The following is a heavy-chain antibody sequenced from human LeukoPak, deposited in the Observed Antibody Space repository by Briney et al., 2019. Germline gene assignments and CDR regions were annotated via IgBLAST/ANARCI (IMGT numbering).Heavy chain of an antibody. J-gene: IGHJ4*02. CDR2: INPNSGGT. V-gene: IGHV1-2*02. Sequence: ASVNVSCTASGYTFTSYGISWVRQAPGQGLEWMGWINPNSGGTNYAQKFQGRVTMTRDTSISTAYMEVSRLRSDDTAVYYCAISPGVMITFGGAPATDYFDYWGQGTLVTVSS. CDR3: AISPGVMITFGGAPATDYFDY. CDR1: GYTFTSYG. D-gene: IGHD3-16*01.